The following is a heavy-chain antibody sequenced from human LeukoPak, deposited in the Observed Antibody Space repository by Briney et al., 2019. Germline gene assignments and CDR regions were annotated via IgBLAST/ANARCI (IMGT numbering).Heavy chain of an antibody. CDR2: IKQDGSEN. D-gene: IGHD6-13*01. V-gene: IGHV3-7*01. CDR3: ARDKSVAAPDTRSLFDY. J-gene: IGHJ4*02. CDR1: GFTFSGYW. Sequence: PGGSLRLSCAASGFTFSGYWMSWVRQAPGKGLEWVANIKQDGSENYYVDSVKGRFTISRDNSKNSLYLQMNSLRVEDTAVYYCARDKSVAAPDTRSLFDYWGQGTLVTVSS.